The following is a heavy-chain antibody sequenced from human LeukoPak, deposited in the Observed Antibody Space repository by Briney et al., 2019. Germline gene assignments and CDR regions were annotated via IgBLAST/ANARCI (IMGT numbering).Heavy chain of an antibody. Sequence: PSETLSLTCAVSGGSISSGGSISSGGFYWVWIRQPPGKGLEWVGSMFHSGSTYFNPSLKTRVTMSLDTSKNEFSLKLNSVTAADTAIYYCARHPNSYDKMDWGQGTLVTVSS. CDR2: MFHSGST. J-gene: IGHJ4*02. V-gene: IGHV4-39*01. D-gene: IGHD3-22*01. CDR1: GGSISSGGSISSGGFY. CDR3: ARHPNSYDKMD.